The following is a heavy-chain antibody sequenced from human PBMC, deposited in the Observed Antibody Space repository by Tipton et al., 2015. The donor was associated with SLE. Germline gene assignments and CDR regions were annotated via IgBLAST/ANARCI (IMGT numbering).Heavy chain of an antibody. Sequence: TLSLTCTVSGGSISSGSYYWSWIRQPAGKGLEWIGRIYTSGSTNYNPSLKSRVTISVDTSKNQFSLKLSSVTAADTAVYYCARRGYYYDSSGIPPGFDYWGQGTLVTVSS. J-gene: IGHJ4*02. V-gene: IGHV4-61*02. CDR3: ARRGYYYDSSGIPPGFDY. CDR1: GGSISSGSYY. D-gene: IGHD3-22*01. CDR2: IYTSGST.